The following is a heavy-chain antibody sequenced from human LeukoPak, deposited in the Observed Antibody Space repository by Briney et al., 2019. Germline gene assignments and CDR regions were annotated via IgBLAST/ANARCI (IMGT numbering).Heavy chain of an antibody. D-gene: IGHD6-13*01. CDR2: IGPSGANT. V-gene: IGHV3-23*01. J-gene: IGHJ3*02. Sequence: GGSLRLSCAASGFTFNIHGMNWVRQAPGKGLEWVSGIGPSGANTYYADSVKGRFTISRDNSKNTLYLQMNSLRAEDTAVYYCARDRGSSSWEVDAFDIWGQGTMVTVSS. CDR3: ARDRGSSSWEVDAFDI. CDR1: GFTFNIHG.